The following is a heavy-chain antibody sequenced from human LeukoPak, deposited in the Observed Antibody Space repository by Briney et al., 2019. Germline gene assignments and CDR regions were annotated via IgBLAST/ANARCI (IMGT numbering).Heavy chain of an antibody. CDR2: IYYSGST. CDR3: AREVKGLAARYFDY. CDR1: GGSISSGGYY. V-gene: IGHV4-31*03. J-gene: IGHJ4*02. Sequence: SDTLSLTCTVSGGSISSGGYYWSWIRQHPGKGLEWIGYIYYSGSTYYNPSLKSRVTISVDTSKNQFSLKLSSVTAADTAVYYCAREVKGLAARYFDYWGQGTLVTVSS. D-gene: IGHD6-13*01.